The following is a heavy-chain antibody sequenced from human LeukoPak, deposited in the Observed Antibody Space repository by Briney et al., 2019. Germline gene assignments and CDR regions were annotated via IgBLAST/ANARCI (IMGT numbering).Heavy chain of an antibody. CDR1: GGTFSSYA. Sequence: GSSVKVSCKASGGTFSSYAISWVRQAPGQGLEWMGRIIPILGIANYAQKFQGRVTITADKSTSTAYMELSSLRSEDTAVYYCARATTVTNGFDPWGQGTPVTVSS. CDR2: IIPILGIA. V-gene: IGHV1-69*04. D-gene: IGHD4-17*01. CDR3: ARATTVTNGFDP. J-gene: IGHJ5*02.